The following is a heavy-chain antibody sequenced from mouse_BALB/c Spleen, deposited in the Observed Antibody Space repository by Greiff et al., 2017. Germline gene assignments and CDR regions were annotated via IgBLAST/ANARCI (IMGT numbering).Heavy chain of an antibody. Sequence: EVQLVESGGGLVKPGGSLKLSCAASGFTFSSYAMSWVRQTPEKRLEWVATISSGGSYTYYPDSVKGRFTISRDNAKNTLYLQMSSLRSEDTAMYYCARHDGGNYYFDYWAKAPLSQSPQ. CDR3: ARHDGGNYYFDY. J-gene: IGHJ2*01. V-gene: IGHV5-9-3*01. D-gene: IGHD2-1*01. CDR2: ISSGGSYT. CDR1: GFTFSSYA.